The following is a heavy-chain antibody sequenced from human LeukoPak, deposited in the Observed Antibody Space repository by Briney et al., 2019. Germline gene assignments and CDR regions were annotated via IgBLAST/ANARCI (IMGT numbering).Heavy chain of an antibody. CDR2: IYYSGST. CDR3: ARSVGSERDFDY. V-gene: IGHV4-59*01. CDR1: GGSMSTYY. J-gene: IGHJ4*02. D-gene: IGHD1-26*01. Sequence: PSETLSLTCSVSGGSMSTYYWSWIRQPPGKGLEWIAYIYYSGSTNYNPSLKSRVTISVDTSKNQFSLKLSSVTAADTAVYYCARSVGSERDFDYWGQGTLVTVSS.